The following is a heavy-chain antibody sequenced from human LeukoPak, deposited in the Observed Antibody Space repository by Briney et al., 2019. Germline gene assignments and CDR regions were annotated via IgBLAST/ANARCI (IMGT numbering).Heavy chain of an antibody. V-gene: IGHV3-30*04. CDR1: GFTFSSYA. D-gene: IGHD3-22*01. Sequence: GGSLRLSCAASGFTFSSYAMHWVRQAPGKGLEWVAVISYDGSNKYYADSVKGRFTISRDNSKNTLYLQMNSLRAEDTAVYYCARSTHYYDSSGYTRYWGQGTLVTVSS. J-gene: IGHJ4*02. CDR3: ARSTHYYDSSGYTRY. CDR2: ISYDGSNK.